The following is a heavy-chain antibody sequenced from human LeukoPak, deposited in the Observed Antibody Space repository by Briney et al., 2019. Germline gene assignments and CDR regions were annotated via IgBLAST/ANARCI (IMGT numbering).Heavy chain of an antibody. V-gene: IGHV4-34*01. D-gene: IGHD1-1*01. J-gene: IGHJ4*02. CDR1: GGSFSGFY. CDR2: INHSRGT. Sequence: SETLSLTCAVHGGSFSGFYWTWMRQPPGKGPEWIGEINHSRGTGYNPSLRSRVTISQDTSKSQFSLKLTSVTAADTAVYYCARGLGEGYPDSWGQGTLVIVSS. CDR3: ARGLGEGYPDS.